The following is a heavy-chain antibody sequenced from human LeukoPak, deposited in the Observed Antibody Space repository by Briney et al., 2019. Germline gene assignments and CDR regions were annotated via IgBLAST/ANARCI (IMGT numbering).Heavy chain of an antibody. CDR2: INPNSGGT. CDR1: GYTFTGHY. V-gene: IGHV1-2*02. Sequence: ASVKVSCKASGYTFTGHYMHWVRQAPGQGLEWMGWINPNSGGTNYAQKFQGRVTMTRDTSISTAYMELSRLRSADTAVYYCARELSYYDSSGYPRGVDPWGQGTLVTVSS. J-gene: IGHJ5*02. D-gene: IGHD3-22*01. CDR3: ARELSYYDSSGYPRGVDP.